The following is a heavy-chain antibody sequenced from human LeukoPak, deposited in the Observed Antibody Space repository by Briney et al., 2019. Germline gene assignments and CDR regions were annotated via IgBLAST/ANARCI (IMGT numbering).Heavy chain of an antibody. CDR3: IRGPGHYFDY. V-gene: IGHV1-2*02. D-gene: IGHD3-10*01. CDR1: GYTFNYYY. Sequence: RASVKVSCTASGYTFNYYYMHWVRQAPGQGLEWMGCINASSGATNYAQKFQGRVTMTRDTSVSTAYMELTRLRSDDSAVFYCIRGPGHYFDYWGQGTVVTVPS. J-gene: IGHJ4*02. CDR2: INASSGAT.